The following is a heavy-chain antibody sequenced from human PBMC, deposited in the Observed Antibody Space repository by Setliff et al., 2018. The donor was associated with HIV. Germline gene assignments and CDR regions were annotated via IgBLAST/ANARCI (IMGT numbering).Heavy chain of an antibody. CDR3: ARGPLYCSGGNCYLYYFDY. D-gene: IGHD2-15*01. J-gene: IGHJ4*02. CDR2: IYDSGSP. V-gene: IGHV4-59*12. CDR1: GGSMNNYY. Sequence: KTSETLSLTCTVFGGSMNNYYWNWIRQPPGKGLEWIGYIYDSGSPKYNPSLKSRVTISIDTSKSQISLELSSVTAADTAVYFCARGPLYCSGGNCYLYYFDYWGQGTLVTVSS.